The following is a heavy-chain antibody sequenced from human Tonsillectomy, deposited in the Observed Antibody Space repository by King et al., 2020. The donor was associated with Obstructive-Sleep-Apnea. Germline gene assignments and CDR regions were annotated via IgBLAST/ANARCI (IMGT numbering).Heavy chain of an antibody. V-gene: IGHV1-46*03. D-gene: IGHD6-13*01. CDR2: INPSGGST. J-gene: IGHJ3*02. CDR1: GYTFTSYY. Sequence: SGAEVKKPGASVKVSCKASGYTFTSYYMHWVRQAPGQGLEWMGIINPSGGSTSYAQKFQGRVTMTRDTSTSTVYMELSSLRSEDTAVYYCARDPLYSSSWSSGAFDIWGQGTMVTVSS. CDR3: ARDPLYSSSWSSGAFDI.